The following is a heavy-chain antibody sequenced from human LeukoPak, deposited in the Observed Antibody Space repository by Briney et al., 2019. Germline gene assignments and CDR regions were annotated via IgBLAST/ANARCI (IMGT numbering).Heavy chain of an antibody. V-gene: IGHV1-69*05. CDR2: IIPIFGTA. J-gene: IGHJ6*03. D-gene: IGHD3-10*01. Sequence: ASVKVSCKASGGTFSSYAISWVRQAPGQGLEWMGGIIPIFGTANYAQKFQGRVTITTDESTSTAYMELSSLRSEDTAVYYCARSYYGSGSYPNYYMDVWGKGTTVTVSS. CDR3: ARSYYGSGSYPNYYMDV. CDR1: GGTFSSYA.